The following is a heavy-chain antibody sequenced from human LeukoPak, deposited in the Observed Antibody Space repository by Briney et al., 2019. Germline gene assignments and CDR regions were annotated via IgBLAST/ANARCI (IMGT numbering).Heavy chain of an antibody. J-gene: IGHJ4*02. CDR2: ISYDGSNK. Sequence: GGSLRLSCAASGFTFSSYSMNWVRQAPGKGLEWVAVISYDGSNKYYADSVKGRFTISRDNSKNTLYLQMNSLRAEDTAVYYCAKVFGWELWLLDYWGQGTLVTVSS. V-gene: IGHV3-30*18. D-gene: IGHD5-18*01. CDR3: AKVFGWELWLLDY. CDR1: GFTFSSYS.